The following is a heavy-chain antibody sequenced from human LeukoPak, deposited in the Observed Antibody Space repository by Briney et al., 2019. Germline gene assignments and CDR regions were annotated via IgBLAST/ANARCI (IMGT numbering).Heavy chain of an antibody. D-gene: IGHD3-10*01. V-gene: IGHV4-34*01. CDR3: ARTTEEYYGSGKFRKYYSYYYYMDV. Sequence: SETLSLTCAVYGGSFSGYYWSWIRQPPGKGLEWIGEINHSGSTNYNPSLKSRVTISVDTSKNQFSLKLSSVTAADTAVYYCARTTEEYYGSGKFRKYYSYYYYMDVWGKGTTVTVSS. CDR1: GGSFSGYY. J-gene: IGHJ6*03. CDR2: INHSGST.